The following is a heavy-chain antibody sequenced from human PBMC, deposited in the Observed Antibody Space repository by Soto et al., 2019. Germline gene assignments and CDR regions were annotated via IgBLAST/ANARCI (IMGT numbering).Heavy chain of an antibody. Sequence: ASVKVSCKASAGTFTRYGISWVRQAPGQGVEWMGWISAYNGNTNYAQKLQGRVTMTTDTSTSTAYMELRSLRTADTAAYYCARELLNRLKGPYYFDYWGQGTLVTVSS. CDR3: ARELLNRLKGPYYFDY. CDR2: ISAYNGNT. CDR1: AGTFTRYG. V-gene: IGHV1-18*04. J-gene: IGHJ4*02. D-gene: IGHD2-21*02.